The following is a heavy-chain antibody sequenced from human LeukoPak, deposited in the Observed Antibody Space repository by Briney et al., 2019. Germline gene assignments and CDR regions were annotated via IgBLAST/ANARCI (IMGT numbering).Heavy chain of an antibody. CDR3: ATRGSDFWSGFDH. Sequence: ASVKVSCKLSGSSLHELPIQWVRQAGTKGLEWMAGFDPENAEIVYAQKFQGRVTMTEDTSTDTAYLELTSLTSDDTALYYCATRGSDFWSGFDHWGQGTQVTVSS. V-gene: IGHV1-24*01. CDR2: FDPENAEI. D-gene: IGHD3-3*01. J-gene: IGHJ4*02. CDR1: GSSLHELP.